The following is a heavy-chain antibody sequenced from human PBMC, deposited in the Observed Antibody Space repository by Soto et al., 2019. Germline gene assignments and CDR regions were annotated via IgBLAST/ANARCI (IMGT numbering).Heavy chain of an antibody. D-gene: IGHD6-6*01. Sequence: GGSLRLSCAASGFTFSSYAMSWARQAPGKGLEWVSAISGSGGSTYYADSVKGRFTISRDNSKNTLYLQMNSLRAEDTAVYYCAKEGYSSSSGYYMDVWGKGTTVTVSS. CDR3: AKEGYSSSSGYYMDV. CDR1: GFTFSSYA. CDR2: ISGSGGST. V-gene: IGHV3-23*01. J-gene: IGHJ6*03.